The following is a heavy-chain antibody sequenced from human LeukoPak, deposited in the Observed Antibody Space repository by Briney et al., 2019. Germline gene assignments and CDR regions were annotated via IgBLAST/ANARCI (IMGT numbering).Heavy chain of an antibody. CDR1: GFTFTNYW. CDR2: INSDGSSA. V-gene: IGHV3-74*01. D-gene: IGHD6-19*01. J-gene: IGHJ4*02. CDR3: VRGGVGCFDY. Sequence: GGSLRLSCAASGFTFTNYWIHWVRQAPGKGLVWVSHINSDGSSATYADSVKGRFTISRDNAKNTVYLQMNSLRAEDTAVYFCVRGGVGCFDYWGQGALVTVSS.